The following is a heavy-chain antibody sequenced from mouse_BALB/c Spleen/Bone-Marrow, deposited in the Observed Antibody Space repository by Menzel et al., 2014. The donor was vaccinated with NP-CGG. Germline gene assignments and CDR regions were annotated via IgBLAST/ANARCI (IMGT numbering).Heavy chain of an antibody. CDR2: INPYNGDT. D-gene: IGHD1-1*01. V-gene: IGHV1-20*02. CDR1: GYSFTGYF. CDR3: ARSGYYGSSYFDY. Sequence: VQLQQSGPELVKPGASVKISCKASGYSFTGYFMNWVMQSHGKSLEWIGRINPYNGDTFYNQKFKGKDTLTVDKSSSTAHMGLRSLASEDSAVYYCARSGYYGSSYFDYWGQGTTLTVSS. J-gene: IGHJ2*01.